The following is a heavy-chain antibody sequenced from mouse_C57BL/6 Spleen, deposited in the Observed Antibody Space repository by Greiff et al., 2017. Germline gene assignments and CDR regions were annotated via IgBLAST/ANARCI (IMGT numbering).Heavy chain of an antibody. Sequence: VQLQQSGPELVKPGASVQISCKASGYAFSSPWMNWVQQRPGKGLEWIGRPYPGDGDPHYNGKFKCKATLTAEQSSSTAFMQLSSLTSEDSAVYFCARNPKNYAMDCWGQGASVTVSS. V-gene: IGHV1-82*01. CDR3: ARNPKNYAMDC. J-gene: IGHJ4*01. CDR1: GYAFSSPW. CDR2: PYPGDGDP.